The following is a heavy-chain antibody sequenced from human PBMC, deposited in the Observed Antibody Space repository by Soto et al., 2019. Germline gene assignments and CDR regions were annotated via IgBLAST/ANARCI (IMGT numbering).Heavy chain of an antibody. J-gene: IGHJ3*02. CDR2: ISSNGGST. D-gene: IGHD2-2*01. CDR1: GFTFSSYA. CDR3: AMVGYCSSTSCYGAFDI. Sequence: GGSLRLSCAASGFTFSSYAMHWVRQAPGKGLEYVSAISSNGGSTYYANSVKGRFTISRDNSKNTLYLQMGSLRAEDMAVYYCAMVGYCSSTSCYGAFDIWGQGTMVTVSS. V-gene: IGHV3-64*01.